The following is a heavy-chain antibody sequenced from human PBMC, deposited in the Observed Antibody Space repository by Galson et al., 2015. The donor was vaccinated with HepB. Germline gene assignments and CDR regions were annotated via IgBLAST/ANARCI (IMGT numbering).Heavy chain of an antibody. CDR1: GGTFSSYA. CDR3: ASSYQLLTTGFDY. CDR2: IIPIFGTA. J-gene: IGHJ4*02. Sequence: SVKVSCKASGGTFSSYAISWVRQAPGQGLEWMGGIIPIFGTANYAQKFQGRVTITADEPTSTAYMELSSLRSEDTAVYYCASSYQLLTTGFDYWGQGTLVTVSS. V-gene: IGHV1-69*13. D-gene: IGHD2-2*01.